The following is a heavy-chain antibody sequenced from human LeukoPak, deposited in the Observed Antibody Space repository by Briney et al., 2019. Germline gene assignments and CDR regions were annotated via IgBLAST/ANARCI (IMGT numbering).Heavy chain of an antibody. V-gene: IGHV3-7*01. Sequence: PGGSHRLSCVVSGLTFRSYWMSWVRQAPGKGLEWVANINQDGSEKYFEDSVKGRFTISRDNAKNSLHLQMNTLRAEDTAVYYCARERDGRFFDYWGQGTLVTVSS. CDR3: ARERDGRFFDY. CDR1: GLTFRSYW. J-gene: IGHJ4*02. D-gene: IGHD5-24*01. CDR2: INQDGSEK.